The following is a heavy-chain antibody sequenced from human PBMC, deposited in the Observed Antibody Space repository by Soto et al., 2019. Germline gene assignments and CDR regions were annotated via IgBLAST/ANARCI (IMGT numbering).Heavy chain of an antibody. V-gene: IGHV3-33*01. D-gene: IGHD2-8*01. CDR3: ASGRNGFDL. CDR1: GLSFSSYG. CDR2: IRYDGSNK. J-gene: IGHJ4*02. Sequence: QVQLVESGGGVVQPGRSLRLSCAASGLSFSSYGMHWVRQAPGKGLEWVAGIRYDGSNKYYVDSVKGRFIISRDNSKHTLSRQMNSLRAEDTAVYFCASGRNGFDLWGQGTLVTVSS.